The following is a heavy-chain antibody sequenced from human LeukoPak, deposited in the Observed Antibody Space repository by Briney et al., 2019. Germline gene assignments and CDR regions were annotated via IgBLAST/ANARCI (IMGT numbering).Heavy chain of an antibody. Sequence: PGRSLRLSCAASGFTFSSYAMHWVRQAPGKGLEWVAVISYDGSNKYYADSVKGRFTISRDNSKNTLYLQMNSLRAEDTAVYYCAKVAYSSGWYGSFDIWGQGTMVTVSS. CDR3: AKVAYSSGWYGSFDI. J-gene: IGHJ3*02. CDR1: GFTFSSYA. V-gene: IGHV3-30-3*01. CDR2: ISYDGSNK. D-gene: IGHD6-19*01.